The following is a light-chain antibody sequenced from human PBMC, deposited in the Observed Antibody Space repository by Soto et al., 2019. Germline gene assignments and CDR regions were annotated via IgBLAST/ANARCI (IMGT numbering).Light chain of an antibody. Sequence: EIVLTQSQATLSLSPGERATLSCRASQSVSSYLAWYQQKPGQAPRLLIYDASNRATGIPARFSGSGSGTDFTLTISSLEPADFAVYYCQQRSNWPLTFGQGTRLEIK. CDR1: QSVSSY. V-gene: IGKV3-11*01. CDR2: DAS. J-gene: IGKJ5*01. CDR3: QQRSNWPLT.